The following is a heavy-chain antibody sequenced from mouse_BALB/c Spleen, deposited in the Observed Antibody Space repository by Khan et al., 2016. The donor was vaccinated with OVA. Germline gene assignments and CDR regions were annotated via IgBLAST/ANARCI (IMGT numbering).Heavy chain of an antibody. CDR2: INTYYGDV. V-gene: IGHV1S137*01. CDR3: TRGGGSRFAY. J-gene: IGHJ3*01. Sequence: VQLKKSGAELVRPGVSVTISCKGSGYTFTDFTMHWVKQSHAKSLEWIGIINTYYGDVTYNQKFKGKATMTVDKSSSTVYMELARLTSEDSAIYYCTRGGGSRFAYWGQGTLVTVSA. CDR1: GYTFTDFT.